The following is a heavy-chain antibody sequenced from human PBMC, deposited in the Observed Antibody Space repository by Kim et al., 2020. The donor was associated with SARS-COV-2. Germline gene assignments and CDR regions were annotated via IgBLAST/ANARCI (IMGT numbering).Heavy chain of an antibody. D-gene: IGHD3-22*01. Sequence: GGSLRLSCAASGFTFSSYAMSWVRQAPGKGLEWVSAISGSGGSTYYADSVKGRFTISRDNSKNTLYLQMNSLRAEDTAVYYCAKEVLWFGESNRPHHGDDYYDSSGAFDYWGQGTLVTVSS. CDR2: ISGSGGST. V-gene: IGHV3-23*01. CDR3: AKEVLWFGESNRPHHGDDYYDSSGAFDY. J-gene: IGHJ4*02. CDR1: GFTFSSYA.